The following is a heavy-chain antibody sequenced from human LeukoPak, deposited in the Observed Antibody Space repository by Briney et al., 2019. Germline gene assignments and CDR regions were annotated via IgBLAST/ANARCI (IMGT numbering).Heavy chain of an antibody. CDR2: INPNSGGT. CDR3: ASVKLGPEGFFDS. V-gene: IGHV1-2*02. Sequence: ASVKVSCKASGYTFTGYYMHWVRQAPGQGLEWMGWINPNSGGTNYAQKFQGRVTMTRDTSISTAYTELRRLRSDDTAVYHCASVKLGPEGFFDSWGQGTLVTVSS. CDR1: GYTFTGYY. D-gene: IGHD7-27*01. J-gene: IGHJ4*02.